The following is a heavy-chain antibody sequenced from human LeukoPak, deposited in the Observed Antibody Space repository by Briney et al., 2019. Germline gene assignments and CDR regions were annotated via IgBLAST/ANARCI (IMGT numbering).Heavy chain of an antibody. CDR3: AREKSWEPDAYDI. D-gene: IGHD1-26*01. J-gene: IGHJ3*02. CDR2: INTDGSST. V-gene: IGHV3-74*01. Sequence: PGGSLRLSCSASGFTLSNYWIHWVRQAPGKGLVWVSRINTDGSSTNYADSVRGRFTVSRDNAKNTLYLQMNSLRAEDTALYYCAREKSWEPDAYDIWGQGTMVTVSS. CDR1: GFTLSNYW.